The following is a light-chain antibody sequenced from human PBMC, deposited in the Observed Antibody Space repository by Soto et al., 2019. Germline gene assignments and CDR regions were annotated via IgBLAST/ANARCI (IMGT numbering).Light chain of an antibody. CDR2: GTS. CDR1: QSISSSY. J-gene: IGKJ1*01. CDR3: QQCNNWPQWT. V-gene: IGKV3D-20*02. Sequence: EIVLTQSPGTLSLSPGERATLSCRASQSISSSYLAWYQQKPGQAPRLLIYGTSSRATGIPDRFSGSGSGTDFTLTISSLEPEDFAVYYCQQCNNWPQWTFGQGTKVEIK.